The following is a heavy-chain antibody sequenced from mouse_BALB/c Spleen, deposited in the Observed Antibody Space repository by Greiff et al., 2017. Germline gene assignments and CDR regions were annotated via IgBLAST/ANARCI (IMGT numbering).Heavy chain of an antibody. CDR2: ISYSGST. CDR3: ARRAYGSSYYYFDY. Sequence: EVKVEESGPGLVKPSQSLSLTCTVTGYSITSDYAWNWIRQFPGNKLEWMGYISYSGSTSYNPSLKSRISITRDTSKNQFFLQLNSVTTEDTATYYWARRAYGSSYYYFDYWGQGTTLTVSS. D-gene: IGHD1-1*01. V-gene: IGHV3-2*02. J-gene: IGHJ2*01. CDR1: GYSITSDYA.